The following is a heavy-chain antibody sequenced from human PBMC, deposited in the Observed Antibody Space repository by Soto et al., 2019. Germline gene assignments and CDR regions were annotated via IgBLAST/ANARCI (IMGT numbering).Heavy chain of an antibody. V-gene: IGHV1-3*04. J-gene: IGHJ6*02. CDR3: ARAEPRIYSYGLDV. Sequence: GASVKVSCKASGYTFTSYAIHWVRQAPGQRLEWMGWINTGNENTEYSQKFQGRVTITSDTSASTASMELSSLRSEDTAVYYCARAEPRIYSYGLDVWGQGTTVTVSS. CDR1: GYTFTSYA. CDR2: INTGNENT.